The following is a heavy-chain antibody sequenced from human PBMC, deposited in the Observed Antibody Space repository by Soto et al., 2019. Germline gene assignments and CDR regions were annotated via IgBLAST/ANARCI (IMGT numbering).Heavy chain of an antibody. CDR3: ARYDFGTFDY. V-gene: IGHV4-4*02. CDR1: GDSISSSFW. J-gene: IGHJ4*02. CDR2: IYHTEST. Sequence: QVLLQKSGPGLVKPSGTLSLTCAVSGDSISSSFWWSWVRQPPGKGLEWIGEIYHTESTVYNPSLKSRVTISVDKSKNQFSLNLDSVTAADTAVYYCARYDFGTFDYWGRGILVIVSS. D-gene: IGHD4-17*01.